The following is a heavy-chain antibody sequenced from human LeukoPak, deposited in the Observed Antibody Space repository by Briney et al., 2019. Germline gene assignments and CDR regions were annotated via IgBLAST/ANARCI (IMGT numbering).Heavy chain of an antibody. CDR3: ARIGLIFGVVTS. Sequence: GESLKISCKGSGYSFTNSWIGWVRQMPGKGLEWMGIIYPDDSDTKYSPSFQGQVTISADKSINTAYLQWSGLKASDTAIYYCARIGLIFGVVTSWGQGTLLTVSS. CDR2: IYPDDSDT. V-gene: IGHV5-51*01. CDR1: GYSFTNSW. J-gene: IGHJ4*02. D-gene: IGHD3-3*01.